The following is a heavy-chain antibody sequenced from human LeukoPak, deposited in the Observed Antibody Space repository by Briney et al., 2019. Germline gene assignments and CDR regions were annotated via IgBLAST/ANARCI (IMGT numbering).Heavy chain of an antibody. Sequence: GGSLRLSCAASRFTFSSYAMHWVRQAPGKGLEWVAVISYDGSNKYYADSVKGRFTISRDNSKNTLYLQMNSLRAEDTAVYYCARDQGYYTGGSWYSDRGVDAFDIWGQGTMVTVSS. CDR3: ARDQGYYTGGSWYSDRGVDAFDI. J-gene: IGHJ3*02. CDR1: RFTFSSYA. V-gene: IGHV3-30-3*01. D-gene: IGHD2-15*01. CDR2: ISYDGSNK.